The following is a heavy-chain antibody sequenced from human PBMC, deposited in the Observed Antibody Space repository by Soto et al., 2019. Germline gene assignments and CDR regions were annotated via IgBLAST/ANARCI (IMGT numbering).Heavy chain of an antibody. CDR2: VSSSGDIT. J-gene: IGHJ4*02. D-gene: IGHD3-22*01. V-gene: IGHV3-48*03. Sequence: LGLSCTVSGLTFSAYEMSRVRQAPGKGLEWVSYVSSSGDITFQADSVEGRFTTSRDNARNALYLQMSSLRAGDTAVYYCARLPENYYDSSGNYYFDNWGQGALVTVSS. CDR3: ARLPENYYDSSGNYYFDN. CDR1: GLTFSAYE.